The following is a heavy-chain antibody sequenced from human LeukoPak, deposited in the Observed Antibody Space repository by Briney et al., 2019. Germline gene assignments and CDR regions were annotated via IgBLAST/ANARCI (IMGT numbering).Heavy chain of an antibody. Sequence: GGSLRLSCAASGFTFSSYSMNWVRQAPGKGLEWVSSISSSSSYIYYADSVKGRFTISRDNAKNSLYLQMSSLRAEDTAVYYCARSEIAARPSGDYWGQGTLVTVSS. J-gene: IGHJ4*02. CDR2: ISSSSSYI. D-gene: IGHD6-6*01. CDR1: GFTFSSYS. V-gene: IGHV3-21*01. CDR3: ARSEIAARPSGDY.